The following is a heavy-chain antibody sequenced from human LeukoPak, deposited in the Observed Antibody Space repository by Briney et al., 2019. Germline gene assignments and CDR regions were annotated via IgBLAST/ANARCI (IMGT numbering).Heavy chain of an antibody. CDR3: ATCRDGYPEGCYFDY. J-gene: IGHJ4*02. D-gene: IGHD5-24*01. CDR2: MNPNSGNT. CDR1: GYTFTDYF. Sequence: ASVKVSCKASGYTFTDYFIHWVRQATGQGLEWMGWMNPNSGNTGYAQKFQGRVTMTRNTSISTAYMELSSLRSEDTAVYYCATCRDGYPEGCYFDYWGQGTLVTVSS. V-gene: IGHV1-8*02.